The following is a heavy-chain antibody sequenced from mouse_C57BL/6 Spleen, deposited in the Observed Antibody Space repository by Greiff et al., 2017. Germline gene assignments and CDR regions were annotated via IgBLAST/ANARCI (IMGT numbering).Heavy chain of an antibody. V-gene: IGHV5-6*01. CDR3: ARHGDAHVYEYVPWFAY. D-gene: IGHD2-4*01. Sequence: EVQLQQSGGDLVKPGGSLKLSCAASGFTFSSYGMSWVRQTPDKRLEWVATLSSGGSYTYYPDSVKGRFTLSRDKAKNTLYLQMSSLKSEDTAMYYCARHGDAHVYEYVPWFAYWGQGTLVTVSS. J-gene: IGHJ3*01. CDR2: LSSGGSYT. CDR1: GFTFSSYG.